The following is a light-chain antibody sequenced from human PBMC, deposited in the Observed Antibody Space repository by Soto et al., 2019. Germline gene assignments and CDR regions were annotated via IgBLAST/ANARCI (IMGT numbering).Light chain of an antibody. Sequence: ELVLTQSPATLSLSPGERATLSCRASQSVSSYLAWYQQKPGQAPRLLIYDASNRATGIPARFSGSGSGTDFTLTISSLEPEDFAVYYCQQRSNWPPTFGQGTRWIS. V-gene: IGKV3-11*01. J-gene: IGKJ1*01. CDR3: QQRSNWPPT. CDR1: QSVSSY. CDR2: DAS.